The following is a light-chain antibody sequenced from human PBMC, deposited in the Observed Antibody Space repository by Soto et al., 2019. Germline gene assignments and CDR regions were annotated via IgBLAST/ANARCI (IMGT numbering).Light chain of an antibody. V-gene: IGLV2-8*01. J-gene: IGLJ2*01. CDR1: SSDVGGYNY. Sequence: QSALTQPPSATGSPGQSVTISCTGTSSDVGGYNYVSWYQQHPGKAPELIMSEVNKRPSGVPDRFSGFKSGNTASLTVSGLQGEDEADYYCSSYAGSGQVVFGGGTKLTVL. CDR2: EVN. CDR3: SSYAGSGQVV.